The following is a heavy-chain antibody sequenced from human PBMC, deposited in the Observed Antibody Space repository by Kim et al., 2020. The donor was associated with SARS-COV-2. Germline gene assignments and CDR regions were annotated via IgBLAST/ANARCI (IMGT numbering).Heavy chain of an antibody. CDR3: AREGLENPVYDFWSGYYDY. J-gene: IGHJ4*02. D-gene: IGHD3-3*01. Sequence: SETLSLTCTVSGGSISSYYWSWIRQPAGKGLEWIGRIYTSGSTNYNPSLKSRVTMSVDTSKNQFSLKLSSVTAADTAVYYCAREGLENPVYDFWSGYYDYWGQGTLVTVSS. CDR1: GGSISSYY. V-gene: IGHV4-4*07. CDR2: IYTSGST.